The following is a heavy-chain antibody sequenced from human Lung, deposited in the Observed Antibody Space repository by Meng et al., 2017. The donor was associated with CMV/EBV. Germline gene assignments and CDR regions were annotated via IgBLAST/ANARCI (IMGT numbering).Heavy chain of an antibody. Sequence: QVQLVQSGSELKKPGASVKVSCKAYGYTFMSYAMHWVRQAPGQGLEWMGWINPNSGGTNYAQKFQGWVTMTRDTSISTAYMELSRLRSDDTAVYYCARDWEGSWAVFDYWGQGTLVTVSS. D-gene: IGHD6-13*01. CDR3: ARDWEGSWAVFDY. J-gene: IGHJ4*02. CDR2: INPNSGGT. CDR1: GYTFMSYA. V-gene: IGHV1-2*04.